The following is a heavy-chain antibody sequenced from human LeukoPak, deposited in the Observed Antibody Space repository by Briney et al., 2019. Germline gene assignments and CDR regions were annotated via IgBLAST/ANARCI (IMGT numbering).Heavy chain of an antibody. CDR1: GFTLSSYA. V-gene: IGHV3-23*01. CDR2: ISASGGST. D-gene: IGHD3-10*01. J-gene: IGHJ6*03. Sequence: GGSLRLSCAASGFTLSSYAMSWVRQAPGKGLEWVSSISASGGSTNYADSVKGRFTISRDNSKNTVYLQMTSLRAEDTAVYYCAKVMKGSERLTMVRGVIIKTAGLYYMDVWGKGTTVTVSS. CDR3: AKVMKGSERLTMVRGVIIKTAGLYYMDV.